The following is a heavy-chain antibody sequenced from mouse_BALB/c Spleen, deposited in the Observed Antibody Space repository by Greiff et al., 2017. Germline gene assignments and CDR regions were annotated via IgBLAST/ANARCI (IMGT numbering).Heavy chain of an antibody. CDR1: GFTFSSYT. CDR3: TRASNWDEGYFDV. D-gene: IGHD4-1*01. CDR2: ISSGGSYT. Sequence: EVQGVESGGGLVKPGGSLKLSCAASGFTFSSYTMSWVRQTPEKRLEWVATISSGGSYTYYPDSVKGRFTISRDNAKNTLYLQMSSLKSEDTAMYYCTRASNWDEGYFDVWGAGTTVTVSS. V-gene: IGHV5-6-4*01. J-gene: IGHJ1*01.